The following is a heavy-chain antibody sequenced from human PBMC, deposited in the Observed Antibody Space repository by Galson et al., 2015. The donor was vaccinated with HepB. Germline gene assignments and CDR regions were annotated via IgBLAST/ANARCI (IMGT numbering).Heavy chain of an antibody. Sequence: SVKVSCKASGYAFTTYYMHWVRQAPGQGLAWMGIINPSGGAATYAQAFRGRVTMTRDTSTSTVYMELSSLTSDDTAVYYCARDRVPVAYGYYYHYMDVWGKGTPVTVSS. V-gene: IGHV1-46*01. CDR1: GYAFTTYY. J-gene: IGHJ6*03. CDR3: ARDRVPVAYGYYYHYMDV. D-gene: IGHD2-2*01. CDR2: INPSGGAA.